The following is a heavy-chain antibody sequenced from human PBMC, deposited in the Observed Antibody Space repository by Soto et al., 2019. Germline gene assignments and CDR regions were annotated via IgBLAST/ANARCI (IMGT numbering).Heavy chain of an antibody. CDR2: SSNSGTFS. CDR1: GFTFSDYY. CDR3: ARSGYNYNRLDY. Sequence: GGSLRLSCEGSGFTFSDYYISWIRQAPGKGLEWISYSSNSGTFSRYADSVKGRFSISRDNTKNLLYLQMNSLRAEDTAVYYCARSGYNYNRLDYWGQGTPVTVSS. J-gene: IGHJ4*02. V-gene: IGHV3-11*06. D-gene: IGHD1-1*01.